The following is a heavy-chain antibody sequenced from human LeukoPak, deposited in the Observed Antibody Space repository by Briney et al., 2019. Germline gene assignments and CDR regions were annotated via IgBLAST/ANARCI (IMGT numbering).Heavy chain of an antibody. V-gene: IGHV4-39*01. CDR3: ARHRLQLWLRQDWFDP. D-gene: IGHD5-18*01. CDR2: IYYSGST. CDR1: GGSISSSSYY. J-gene: IGHJ5*02. Sequence: PSETLPLTCTVSGGSISSSSYYWGWIRQPPGTGLEWIGSIYYSGSTYYNPSLKSRVTISVDTSKNQFSLKLSSVTAADTAVYYCARHRLQLWLRQDWFDPWGQGTLVTVSS.